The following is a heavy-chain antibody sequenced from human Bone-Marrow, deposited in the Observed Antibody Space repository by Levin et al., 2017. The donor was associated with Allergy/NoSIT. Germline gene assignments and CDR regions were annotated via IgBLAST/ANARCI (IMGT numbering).Heavy chain of an antibody. CDR1: GGSISSYY. V-gene: IGHV4-59*01. CDR2: IYYSGST. J-gene: IGHJ2*01. CDR3: ARDIGRSSGYYHHPWYFDL. Sequence: SQTLSLTCTVSGGSISSYYWSWIRQPPGKGLEWIGYIYYSGSTNYNPSLKSRVTISVDTSKNQFSLKLSSVTAADTAVYYCARDIGRSSGYYHHPWYFDLWGRGTLVTVSS. D-gene: IGHD3-22*01.